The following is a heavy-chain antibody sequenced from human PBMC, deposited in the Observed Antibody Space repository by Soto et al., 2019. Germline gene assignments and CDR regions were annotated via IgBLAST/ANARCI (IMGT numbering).Heavy chain of an antibody. J-gene: IGHJ4*02. CDR3: AQVGGLLASGSFSKHPIDF. Sequence: QVQLVESGGGVVQPGRSLRLSCVASGFSFISYSMHWVRQAPGKGLEWVAVISNDGNFEYYADSVKGRFTISRDNSKNTLFLPPNSLRAEDTAIYYCAQVGGLLASGSFSKHPIDFWGQGTLVTVSS. D-gene: IGHD3-10*01. V-gene: IGHV3-30*18. CDR1: GFSFISYS. CDR2: ISNDGNFE.